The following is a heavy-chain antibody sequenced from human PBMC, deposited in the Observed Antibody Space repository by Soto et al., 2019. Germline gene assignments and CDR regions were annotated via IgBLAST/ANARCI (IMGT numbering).Heavy chain of an antibody. J-gene: IGHJ4*01. Sequence: ASVKVSCKASGYTFTAYYMHWVRQAPGQGLEWMGWVNPNSGGTNYAQKFQGRVTMTRDTSITTAYMELSRLRSDDTAVYYCARSIAARRAVDYWGQGTLVTVSS. CDR1: GYTFTAYY. CDR3: ARSIAARRAVDY. D-gene: IGHD6-6*01. CDR2: VNPNSGGT. V-gene: IGHV1-2*02.